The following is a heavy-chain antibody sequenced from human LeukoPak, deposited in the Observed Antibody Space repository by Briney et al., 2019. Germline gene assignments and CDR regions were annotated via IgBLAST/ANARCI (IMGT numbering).Heavy chain of an antibody. CDR3: AKAPVEMATTGYGGTSDY. CDR1: GFTFDDYA. CDR2: ISWNSGSI. D-gene: IGHD5-24*01. Sequence: GGSLRLSCAASGFTFDDYAMHWVRQAPGKGLEWVSGISWNSGSIGYADSVKGRFTISRDNAKNSLYLQMNSLRAEDTALYYCAKAPVEMATTGYGGTSDYWGQGTLVTVSS. V-gene: IGHV3-9*01. J-gene: IGHJ4*02.